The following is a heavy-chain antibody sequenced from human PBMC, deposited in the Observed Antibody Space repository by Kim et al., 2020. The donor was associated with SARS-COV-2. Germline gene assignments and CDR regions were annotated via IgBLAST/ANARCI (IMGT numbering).Heavy chain of an antibody. D-gene: IGHD3-9*01. CDR2: IDWDDDK. V-gene: IGHV2-70*01. J-gene: IGHJ6*02. CDR1: GFSLSTSGMC. Sequence: SGPTLVNPTQTLTLTCTFSGFSLSTSGMCVSWIRQPPGKALEWLALIDWDDDKYYSTSLKTRLTISKDTSKNQVVLTMTNMDPVDTATYYCAYASILTGHHYYGMDVWGQGTTVTVSS. CDR3: AYASILTGHHYYGMDV.